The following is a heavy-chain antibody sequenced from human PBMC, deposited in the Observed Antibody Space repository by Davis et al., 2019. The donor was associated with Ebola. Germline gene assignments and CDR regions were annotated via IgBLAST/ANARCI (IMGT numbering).Heavy chain of an antibody. CDR1: GGSISSSNW. V-gene: IGHV4-4*02. D-gene: IGHD6-13*01. J-gene: IGHJ6*02. CDR2: IYHSGST. Sequence: SETLSLTCAVSGGSISSSNWWSWVRQPPGKGLEWIGEIYHSGSTNYNPSLKSRVTISVDTSKNQFSLKLSSVTAADTAVYYCARLSSSWYRNYYYYGMDVWGQGTTVTVSS. CDR3: ARLSSSWYRNYYYYGMDV.